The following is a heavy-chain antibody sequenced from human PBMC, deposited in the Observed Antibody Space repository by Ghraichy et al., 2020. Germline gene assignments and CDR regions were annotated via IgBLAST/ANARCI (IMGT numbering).Heavy chain of an antibody. D-gene: IGHD2-2*01. CDR2: ISSSDRSSI. CDR3: ARGGTRRYLFNAFDI. J-gene: IGHJ3*02. Sequence: GGSLRLSCAVSGFSVSDNEMNWVRQAPGKGLEWVSYISSSDRSSIHYADSVKGRFTISRDNAKNSLYLQMNSLRAEDTAVYYCARGGTRRYLFNAFDIWGQGTRVTVSS. CDR1: GFSVSDNE. V-gene: IGHV3-48*03.